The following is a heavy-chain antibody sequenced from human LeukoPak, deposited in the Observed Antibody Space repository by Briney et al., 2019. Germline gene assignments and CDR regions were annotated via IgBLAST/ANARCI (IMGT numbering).Heavy chain of an antibody. J-gene: IGHJ3*02. CDR1: GFTFSDHY. Sequence: GGSLRLSCAASGFTFSDHYMDWVRQAPGKGLEWVSGRNGGSTGYADSVKGRFTISRDNAKNSLYLQMNSLRAEDTALYYCARDRDSSGYSNDAFDIWSQGTMVTVSS. V-gene: IGHV3-20*04. D-gene: IGHD3-22*01. CDR2: RNGGST. CDR3: ARDRDSSGYSNDAFDI.